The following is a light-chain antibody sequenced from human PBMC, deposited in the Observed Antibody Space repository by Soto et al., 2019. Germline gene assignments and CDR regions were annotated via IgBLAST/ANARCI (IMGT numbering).Light chain of an antibody. V-gene: IGLV2-8*01. CDR1: SSDVGGYNY. CDR3: NSYAGSNNFYV. Sequence: QSALTQPPSESGSPGQSVTISCTGTSSDVGGYNYVSWYQQHPGKAPKLMIYEVTKRPSGVPDRFSGSKSGNTASLTVSGLQAEDEADYYCNSYAGSNNFYVFGTGTKLTVL. J-gene: IGLJ1*01. CDR2: EVT.